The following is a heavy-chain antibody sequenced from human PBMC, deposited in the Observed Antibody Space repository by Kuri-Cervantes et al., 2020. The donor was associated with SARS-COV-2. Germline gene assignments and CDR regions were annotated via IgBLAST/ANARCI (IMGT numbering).Heavy chain of an antibody. CDR3: TTDDPGFSGSYYYYYYMDV. J-gene: IGHJ6*03. D-gene: IGHD1-26*01. Sequence: LSLTCAASGFTFFSYGMHWVRQAPGKGLEWVAVVWYDGSNEYYADSAKGRFTISRDNSKNTLYLQMNSLKTEDTAVYYCTTDDPGFSGSYYYYYYMDVWGKGTTVTVSS. CDR2: VWYDGSNE. CDR1: GFTFFSYG. V-gene: IGHV3-33*01.